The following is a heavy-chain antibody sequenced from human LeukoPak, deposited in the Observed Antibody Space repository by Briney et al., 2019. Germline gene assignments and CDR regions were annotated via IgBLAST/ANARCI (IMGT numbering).Heavy chain of an antibody. D-gene: IGHD3-10*01. V-gene: IGHV3-48*04. CDR3: AREVWFGESQDYYYGMDV. CDR2: ISSSSSTI. Sequence: GGSLRLSCAASGFTFISSDMNWVRQAPGKGLEWVSYISSSSSTIYYADSVKGRFTISRDNAKNSLYLQMNSLRVEDTAVYYCAREVWFGESQDYYYGMDVWGQGTTVTVSS. CDR1: GFTFISSD. J-gene: IGHJ6*02.